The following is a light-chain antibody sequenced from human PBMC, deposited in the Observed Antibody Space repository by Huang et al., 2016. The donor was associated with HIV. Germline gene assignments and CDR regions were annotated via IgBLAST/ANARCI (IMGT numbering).Light chain of an antibody. CDR3: QKYDSAPRT. V-gene: IGKV1-27*01. CDR2: TAS. Sequence: IEMTQSPPSLSASIGDRVTLTCRASHDISTFLAWYQQKPGKPPKILIYTASILHSGVPTRISGSGSGTDCTLTINNLQPEDVGNYYCQKYDSAPRTFGQGTRVEVK. CDR1: HDISTF. J-gene: IGKJ1*01.